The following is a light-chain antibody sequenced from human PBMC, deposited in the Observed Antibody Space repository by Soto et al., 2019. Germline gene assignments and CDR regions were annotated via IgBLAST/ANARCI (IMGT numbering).Light chain of an antibody. CDR2: SNN. V-gene: IGLV1-44*01. J-gene: IGLJ3*02. Sequence: QSVLTQPPSASATPGQRVTISCSGRSSSIGTNTVDWYQQFPGTAPKLLIYSNNQRPSGVPDRFSGSKSGTSASLAISGLQSEDEAHYYCAAWDDSLNGWVFGGGTKLTVL. CDR1: SSSIGTNT. CDR3: AAWDDSLNGWV.